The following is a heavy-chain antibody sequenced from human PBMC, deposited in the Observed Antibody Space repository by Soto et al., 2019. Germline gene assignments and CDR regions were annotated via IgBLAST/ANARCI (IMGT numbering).Heavy chain of an antibody. CDR3: ARGRRYWNYDTPQAFDI. V-gene: IGHV1-8*02. CDR2: MNPNSGNT. Sequence: ASVKVSCKASGYTFTAYFMHWVRQATGQGLEWMGWMNPNSGNTGYAQKFQGRVTMTRNTSISTAYMELSSLRSEDTAVYYCARGRRYWNYDTPQAFDIWGQGTMVTVSS. CDR1: GYTFTAYF. J-gene: IGHJ3*02. D-gene: IGHD1-7*01.